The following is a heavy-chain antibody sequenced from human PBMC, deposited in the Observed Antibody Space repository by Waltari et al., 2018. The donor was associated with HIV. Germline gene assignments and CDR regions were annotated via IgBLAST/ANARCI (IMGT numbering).Heavy chain of an antibody. J-gene: IGHJ4*02. CDR2: IKRRIDGETT. CDR3: ATGDCSGGSCHFFDF. V-gene: IGHV3-15*01. D-gene: IGHD2-15*01. Sequence: EVQLVESGGGFVKPGGSLRLSCTASGFPFSDVWLTWVRQAPGKGLERVGRIKRRIDGETTDYIAPVKGRFTISRDDSKNTLYLQINSLKAEDTGVYYCATGDCSGGSCHFFDFWGQGTLVTVSS. CDR1: GFPFSDVW.